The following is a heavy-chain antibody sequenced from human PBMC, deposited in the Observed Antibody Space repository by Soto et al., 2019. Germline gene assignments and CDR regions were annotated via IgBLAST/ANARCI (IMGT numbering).Heavy chain of an antibody. D-gene: IGHD6-6*01. Sequence: QVQLVQSGAEVKKPGASVKVSCKASGYTFTSYDINWVRQATGQGLEWMGWMNPNSGNTGYAQKCQGRVTMTRNTSISTAYMELSSLRSEDTAVYYCARGRKGLYSSSRSYFDYWGQGTLVTVSS. V-gene: IGHV1-8*01. J-gene: IGHJ4*02. CDR2: MNPNSGNT. CDR1: GYTFTSYD. CDR3: ARGRKGLYSSSRSYFDY.